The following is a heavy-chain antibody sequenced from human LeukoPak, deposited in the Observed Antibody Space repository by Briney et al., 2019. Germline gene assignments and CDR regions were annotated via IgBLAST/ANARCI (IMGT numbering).Heavy chain of an antibody. Sequence: GGSLRLSCAASEFTFSNYGMHWVRQAPGKGLEWVAFIRYDGSNKYLADSVKGRFTISRDNAKNSLYLQMNSLRAEDTAVYYCARVAWGGYDSIPTDYWGQGTLVTVSS. CDR2: IRYDGSNK. J-gene: IGHJ4*02. V-gene: IGHV3-30*02. CDR1: EFTFSNYG. D-gene: IGHD5-12*01. CDR3: ARVAWGGYDSIPTDY.